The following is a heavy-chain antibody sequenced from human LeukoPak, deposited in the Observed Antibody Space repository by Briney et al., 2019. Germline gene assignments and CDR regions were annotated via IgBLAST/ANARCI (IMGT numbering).Heavy chain of an antibody. CDR3: ATTKQARRYFDY. J-gene: IGHJ4*02. V-gene: IGHV3-7*01. Sequence: GGSLRLSCEASGFTFSDHWMSWVRQAPGKGLEWVANIGPDGSFKFYADSMRGRFTISRDNAKNSVFLQLDNLTPGDTAVYYCATTKQARRYFDYWGQGTLVTVSS. CDR2: IGPDGSFK. CDR1: GFTFSDHW. D-gene: IGHD1-1*01.